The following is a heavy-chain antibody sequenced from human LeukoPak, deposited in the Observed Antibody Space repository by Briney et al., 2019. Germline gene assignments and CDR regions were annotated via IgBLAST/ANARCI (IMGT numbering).Heavy chain of an antibody. D-gene: IGHD6-13*01. CDR2: VSYDGNNE. CDR1: GFTFSGYA. V-gene: IGHV3-30-3*01. J-gene: IGHJ2*01. Sequence: GGSLRLSCAASGFTFSGYAMHWVRQAPGKGLEWVAIVSYDGNNEYYADSVKGRFTISRDNSKNTLFLQMNSPRPEDTAVYYCARDPLIAAAATARDWYFDLWGRGVLVTVSS. CDR3: ARDPLIAAAATARDWYFDL.